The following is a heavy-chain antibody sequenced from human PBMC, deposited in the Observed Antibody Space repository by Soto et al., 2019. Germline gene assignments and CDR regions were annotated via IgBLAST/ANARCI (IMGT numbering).Heavy chain of an antibody. CDR1: GFTVSSYA. Sequence: GGSLRLSCAASGFTVSSYAMDWVRQAPGKGLEWVAVISYDGSNKYYADSVKGRFTISRDNSKNTLYLQMNSLRLEDTAVYYCARPLWRDDYNWGYFDLWGRGTLVTVS. CDR2: ISYDGSNK. CDR3: ARPLWRDDYNWGYFDL. J-gene: IGHJ2*01. D-gene: IGHD4-4*01. V-gene: IGHV3-30-3*01.